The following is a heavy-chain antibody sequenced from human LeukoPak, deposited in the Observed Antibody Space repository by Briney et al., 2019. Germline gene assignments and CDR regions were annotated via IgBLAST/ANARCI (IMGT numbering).Heavy chain of an antibody. V-gene: IGHV4-34*01. CDR3: ARGLRYYDSSGYYNYFDY. CDR1: GGSFSGYY. Sequence: SETLSLTCAVYGGSFSGYYWSRIRQPPGKGLEWIGEINHSGSTNYNPSLKSRVTLSVDTSKNQFSLKLSSVTAADTAVYYCARGLRYYDSSGYYNYFDYWGQGTLVTVSS. J-gene: IGHJ4*02. D-gene: IGHD3-22*01. CDR2: INHSGST.